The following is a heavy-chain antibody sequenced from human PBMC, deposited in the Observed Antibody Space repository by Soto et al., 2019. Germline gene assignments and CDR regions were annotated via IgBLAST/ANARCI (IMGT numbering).Heavy chain of an antibody. J-gene: IGHJ3*02. V-gene: IGHV4-4*02. D-gene: IGHD3-9*01. Sequence: QVQLQESGPGLVKPSGTLSLTCAVSGGSISSSNWWSWVRQPPGKGLEWIGEIYHSGSTNYNPSLQSRVTMSVEKSKTQFSLKLSSVTAADTAVYYCARATGNYDILTGYYPQAFDIWGQGTMVTVSS. CDR2: IYHSGST. CDR3: ARATGNYDILTGYYPQAFDI. CDR1: GGSISSSNW.